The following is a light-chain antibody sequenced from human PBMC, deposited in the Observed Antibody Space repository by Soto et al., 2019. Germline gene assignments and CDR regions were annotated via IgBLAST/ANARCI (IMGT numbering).Light chain of an antibody. Sequence: EIVMTQSPLSLPVTPGEPASISCRSSHSLLHSNGYNYLDWYLQKPGQSPQLLIYLGSNRASGVPDRFSGSGSGTDFTLKISRVEAEDVGVYYCMQALQTPNTFGQGTRLEIK. J-gene: IGKJ5*01. V-gene: IGKV2-28*01. CDR2: LGS. CDR3: MQALQTPNT. CDR1: HSLLHSNGYNY.